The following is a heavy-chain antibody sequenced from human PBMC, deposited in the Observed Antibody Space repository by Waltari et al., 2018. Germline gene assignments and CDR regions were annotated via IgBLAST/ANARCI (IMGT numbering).Heavy chain of an antibody. D-gene: IGHD6-13*01. CDR3: ARDLARIAAAGTNTILDY. Sequence: QLQLQESGPGLVKPSETLSLTCTVSGGSISSSLYYWGWIRQPPGKGLEWIGSIYYTGRTDYNPSRKSRVTISVDTSENQFSLKLSSVTAADTAVYYCARDLARIAAAGTNTILDYWGQGTLVTVSS. J-gene: IGHJ4*02. CDR2: IYYTGRT. V-gene: IGHV4-39*02. CDR1: GGSISSSLYY.